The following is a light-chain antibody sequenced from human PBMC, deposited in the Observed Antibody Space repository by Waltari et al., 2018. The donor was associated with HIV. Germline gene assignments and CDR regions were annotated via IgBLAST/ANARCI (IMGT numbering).Light chain of an antibody. CDR2: DVT. Sequence: QSALTQPRSVSGSPGQSVTISCTGASGDVGAYDYVSWYQQHPGKAPKLMIYDVTKMPSGVPDRFSGSKSDNTASLTISGLQAEDQADYYCCSYAGNNIYVFGSGTDVTVL. CDR3: CSYAGNNIYV. CDR1: SGDVGAYDY. V-gene: IGLV2-11*01. J-gene: IGLJ1*01.